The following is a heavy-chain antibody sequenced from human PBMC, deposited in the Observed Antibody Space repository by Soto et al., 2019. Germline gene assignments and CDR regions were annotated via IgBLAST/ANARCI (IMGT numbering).Heavy chain of an antibody. V-gene: IGHV1-46*01. D-gene: IGHD4-17*01. CDR2: INPSGGST. Sequence: ASVKVSCKASGYTFTSYYMHWVRQAPGQGLEWMGIINPSGGSTSYAQKFQGRVTMTRDTSTGTVYMELSSLRSEDTAVYYCARTTVRGAFDIWGQGTMVTVSS. CDR1: GYTFTSYY. CDR3: ARTTVRGAFDI. J-gene: IGHJ3*02.